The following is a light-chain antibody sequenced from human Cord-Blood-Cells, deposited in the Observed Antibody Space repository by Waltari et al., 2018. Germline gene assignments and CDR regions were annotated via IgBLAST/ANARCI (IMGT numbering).Light chain of an antibody. CDR2: DVS. CDR3: SSYTSSSTWV. Sequence: QSALTHPASVSGSPGQSITISCTGTSSDVGGYNYVSWYQQHPGKAPKLMIYDVSKRPSGVSNRFSGSKSGNTASLTISGLQAEDEADYYCSSYTSSSTWVFGGGTKL. V-gene: IGLV2-14*01. J-gene: IGLJ3*02. CDR1: SSDVGGYNY.